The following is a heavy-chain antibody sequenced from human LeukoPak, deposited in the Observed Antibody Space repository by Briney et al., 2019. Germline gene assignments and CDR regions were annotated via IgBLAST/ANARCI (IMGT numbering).Heavy chain of an antibody. V-gene: IGHV1-69*13. J-gene: IGHJ6*02. Sequence: SVNVSFTASGGTFSSYAISWVRQAPGQGLEWMGGIIPIFGTANYAQKFQGRVTITADESTSTAYMELSSLRSEDTAVYYCASLLTQDIVVVPAADRYYYYGMDVWGQGTTVTVSS. CDR1: GGTFSSYA. D-gene: IGHD2-2*01. CDR3: ASLLTQDIVVVPAADRYYYYGMDV. CDR2: IIPIFGTA.